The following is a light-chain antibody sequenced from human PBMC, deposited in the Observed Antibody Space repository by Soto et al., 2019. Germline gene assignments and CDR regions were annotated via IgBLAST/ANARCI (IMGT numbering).Light chain of an antibody. V-gene: IGKV3-11*01. CDR2: DAS. CDR3: QQRSNWPPVT. CDR1: QSVSSY. J-gene: IGKJ4*01. Sequence: EIVLTQSPATLSLSPGERATLSCRASQSVSSYLAWYQQKPGQAPRLLIYDASNSATGIPARFSGSGSGTDFTLTIISLEPEDFAIYYCQQRSNWPPVTFGGGTKVEIK.